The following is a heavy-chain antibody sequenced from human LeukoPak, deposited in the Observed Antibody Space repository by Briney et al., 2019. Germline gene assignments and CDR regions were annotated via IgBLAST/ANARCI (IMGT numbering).Heavy chain of an antibody. J-gene: IGHJ4*02. CDR2: IYYTGST. CDR1: GGPISSYY. V-gene: IGHV4-59*01. D-gene: IGHD1-26*01. Sequence: SETLSLTCTVSGGPISSYYWSWIRQPPGKGLEWIGYIYYTGSTNYNPSLKSRVTISVDTSKNQFSLKLSSVTAADTAVYYCARVSGGSYLFDYWGQGTLVTVSS. CDR3: ARVSGGSYLFDY.